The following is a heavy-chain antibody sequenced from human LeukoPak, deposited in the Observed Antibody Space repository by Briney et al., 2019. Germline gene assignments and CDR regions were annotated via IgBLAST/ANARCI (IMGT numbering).Heavy chain of an antibody. Sequence: PGGSLRLSCAASGFTFSSYAMHWVRQAPGKGLEYVSAISSNGGSTYYANSVKGRFTISRDNSKNTLYLQMGSLRAEDMAVYYCARDILTAYHDYWGQGTLVTVSS. CDR3: ARDILTAYHDY. CDR2: ISSNGGST. V-gene: IGHV3-64*01. J-gene: IGHJ4*02. D-gene: IGHD3-9*01. CDR1: GFTFSSYA.